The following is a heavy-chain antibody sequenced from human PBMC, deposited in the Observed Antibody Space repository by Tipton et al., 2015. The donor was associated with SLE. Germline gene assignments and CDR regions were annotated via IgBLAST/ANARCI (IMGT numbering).Heavy chain of an antibody. J-gene: IGHJ6*02. CDR3: TTDRIVLMVYANPYYYYGMGV. CDR1: GFTFSDYY. CDR2: IKSKTDGGTT. D-gene: IGHD2-8*01. Sequence: SLRLSCAASGFTFSDYYMSWVRQAPGKGLEWVGRIKSKTDGGTTDYAAPVKGRFTISRDDSKNTLYLQMNSLKTEDTAVYYCTTDRIVLMVYANPYYYYGMGVWGQGTTVTVSS. V-gene: IGHV3-15*01.